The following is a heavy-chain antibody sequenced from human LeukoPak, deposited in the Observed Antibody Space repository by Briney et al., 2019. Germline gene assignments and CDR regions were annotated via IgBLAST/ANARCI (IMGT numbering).Heavy chain of an antibody. CDR3: ARALAPGVTDAFDI. D-gene: IGHD5-18*01. CDR2: IIPIFGTA. V-gene: IGHV1-69*13. J-gene: IGHJ3*02. CDR1: GGTFISYA. Sequence: SVKVSCKASGGTFISYAISWVRQAPGQGLEWMGGIIPIFGTANYAQKFQGRVTITADESTSTAYMELSSLRSEDTAVYYCARALAPGVTDAFDIWGQGTMVTVSS.